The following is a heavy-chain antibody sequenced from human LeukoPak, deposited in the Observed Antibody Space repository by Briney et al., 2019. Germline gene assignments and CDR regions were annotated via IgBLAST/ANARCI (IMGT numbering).Heavy chain of an antibody. CDR3: ARVAAAGIGAFDI. CDR2: ISSSSSYT. V-gene: IGHV3-11*06. J-gene: IGHJ3*02. Sequence: GGSLRLSCAASGFTFSDYYMSWIRQAPGKGLEWVSYISSSSSYTNYADSVKGRFTISRDKSKNSLYLQMNSLRAEDTAVYYWARVAAAGIGAFDIWVQGRMVTVSS. D-gene: IGHD6-13*01. CDR1: GFTFSDYY.